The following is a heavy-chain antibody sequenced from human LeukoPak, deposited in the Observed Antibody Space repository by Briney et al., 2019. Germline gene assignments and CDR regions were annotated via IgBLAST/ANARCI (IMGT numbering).Heavy chain of an antibody. V-gene: IGHV1-18*01. CDR3: ARVRRREYYYDSSGQMAFDI. CDR2: ISAYNGNT. CDR1: GYTFTSYG. J-gene: IGHJ3*02. D-gene: IGHD3-22*01. Sequence: GASVKVSCKASGYTFTSYGISWVRQAPGQGLEWMGWISAYNGNTNYAQKLQGRVTMTTDTSTSTAYMELRSLRSDDTAVYYCARVRRREYYYDSSGQMAFDIWGQGTVVTVSS.